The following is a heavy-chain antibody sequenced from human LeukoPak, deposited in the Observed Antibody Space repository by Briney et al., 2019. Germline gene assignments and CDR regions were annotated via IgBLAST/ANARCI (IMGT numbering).Heavy chain of an antibody. CDR3: AKSPSITMVRGVIPFDY. J-gene: IGHJ4*02. CDR1: GFTFSSYA. D-gene: IGHD3-10*01. Sequence: PGGSLRLSCAASGFTFSSYAMSWVRQAPGKGLEWVSAISGSGGSTYYADSVKGRFTISRDNSKNTLYLQMNSLGAEDTAVYYCAKSPSITMVRGVIPFDYWGQGTLVTVST. CDR2: ISGSGGST. V-gene: IGHV3-23*01.